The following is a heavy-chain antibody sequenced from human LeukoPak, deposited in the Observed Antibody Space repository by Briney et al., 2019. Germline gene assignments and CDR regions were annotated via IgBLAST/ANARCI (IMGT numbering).Heavy chain of an antibody. J-gene: IGHJ6*03. D-gene: IGHD6-6*01. CDR1: GGSISSSSYY. CDR2: IYYSGST. Sequence: PETLSLTCTVSGGSISSSSYYWGWIRQPPGKGLEWIGSIYYSGSTYYNPSLKSRVTISVDTSKNQFSLKLSSVTAADTAVYYCARMRDIRIAARKYYYYYYMDVWGKGTTVTVSS. V-gene: IGHV4-39*01. CDR3: ARMRDIRIAARKYYYYYYMDV.